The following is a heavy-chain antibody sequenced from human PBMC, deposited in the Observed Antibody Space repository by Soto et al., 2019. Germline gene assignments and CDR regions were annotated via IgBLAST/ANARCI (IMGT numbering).Heavy chain of an antibody. CDR1: GYTFTGYF. CDR2: MNPNSGGT. Sequence: QVQVVQSGAEVKKPGASVKVSCKASGYTFTGYFMHWVRQAPGQGLEWMGWMNPNSGGTNYAQKFQGRVTMTRDTAIRTAYMEMSRMRSDDTAVYYCARVDCSGGSCQWSGMDVWGQGTTVTVSS. CDR3: ARVDCSGGSCQWSGMDV. J-gene: IGHJ6*02. V-gene: IGHV1-2*02. D-gene: IGHD2-15*01.